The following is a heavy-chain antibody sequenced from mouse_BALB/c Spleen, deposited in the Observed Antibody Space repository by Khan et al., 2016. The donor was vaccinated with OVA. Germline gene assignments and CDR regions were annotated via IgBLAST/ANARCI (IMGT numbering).Heavy chain of an antibody. D-gene: IGHD4-1*01. CDR2: MSSGGDYT. CDR3: ESHLTGSFAY. CDR1: GFTFSSYS. Sequence: EVELVESGGDLVKPGGSLKLSCAASGFTFSSYSMSWVRQIPDKRLEWVATMSSGGDYTYYPDSVKGRFTISRDNAKNTLYLQMSSLKSEDTAIDYCESHLTGSFAYWGQGTLVTVSA. J-gene: IGHJ3*01. V-gene: IGHV5-6*01.